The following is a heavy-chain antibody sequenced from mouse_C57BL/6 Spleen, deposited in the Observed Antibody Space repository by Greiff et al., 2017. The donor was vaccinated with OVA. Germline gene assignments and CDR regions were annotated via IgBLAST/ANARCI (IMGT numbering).Heavy chain of an antibody. D-gene: IGHD4-1*01. J-gene: IGHJ2*01. Sequence: QVQLQQPGAELVMPGASVKLSCKASGYTFTSYWMHWVKQRPGQGLEWIGEIDPSDSYTNYNQKFKGKSTLTVDKSSSTAYMQLSSLTSEDSAVYYCARSRANWEDFDDWGQGTTLTVSS. CDR3: ARSRANWEDFDD. CDR1: GYTFTSYW. V-gene: IGHV1-69*01. CDR2: IDPSDSYT.